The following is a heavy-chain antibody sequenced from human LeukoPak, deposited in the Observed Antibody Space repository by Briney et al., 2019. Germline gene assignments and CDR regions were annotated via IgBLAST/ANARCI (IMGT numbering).Heavy chain of an antibody. J-gene: IGHJ4*02. CDR1: GFTFSSYG. Sequence: PGRSLTLSWAASGFTFSSYGMHWVRQAPGKGLEWVAVISYDGSNKYYADSVKGRFTISRDNSKNTLYLQMNSLRSEDTAVYYCARSPSGYSGYDPVYFWGQGTLVTVSS. CDR3: ARSPSGYSGYDPVYF. D-gene: IGHD5-12*01. CDR2: ISYDGSNK. V-gene: IGHV3-30*03.